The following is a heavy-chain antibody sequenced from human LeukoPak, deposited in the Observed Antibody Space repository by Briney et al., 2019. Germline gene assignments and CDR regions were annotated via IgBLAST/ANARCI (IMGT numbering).Heavy chain of an antibody. CDR3: ARAFYPGYYSYMAV. J-gene: IGHJ6*03. D-gene: IGHD3-3*02. CDR2: FHYSGNT. V-gene: IGHV4-39*07. Sequence: PSETLSLTCTVSGGSISSSSYYWGWIRQPPGKGLEWIVSFHYSGNTYYNPSLKSRVTISVDTSKNQFSLKLSSVTAADTAVYYCARAFYPGYYSYMAVWGKGTTVTVSS. CDR1: GGSISSSSYY.